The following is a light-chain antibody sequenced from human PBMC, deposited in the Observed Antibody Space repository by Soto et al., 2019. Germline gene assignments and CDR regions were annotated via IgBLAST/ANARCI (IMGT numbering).Light chain of an antibody. J-gene: IGKJ4*01. CDR2: DAS. V-gene: IGKV3-11*01. Sequence: EIVLTQSPPTLSLSPGERATLSCRASQSVSSYFAWYQQKPDQAPRLLINDASNRATGIPDRFIGSGSGTDFPLTISRLEPDDFAIYYFQRRIFWPFSFGGGTKVELK. CDR3: QRRIFWPFS. CDR1: QSVSSY.